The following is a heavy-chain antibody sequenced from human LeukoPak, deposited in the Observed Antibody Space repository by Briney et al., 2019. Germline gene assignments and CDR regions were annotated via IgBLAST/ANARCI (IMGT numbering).Heavy chain of an antibody. Sequence: GGSLRLSCAASGFTFSSYGMHWVRQAPGKGLEWVAFIRYDGSNKYYADSVKGRFTISRDNSKNTLYLQMNSLRAEDTAVYYCAKTLYCSGGSCYGNSSDYWGQGTLATVSS. V-gene: IGHV3-30*02. J-gene: IGHJ4*02. D-gene: IGHD2-15*01. CDR2: IRYDGSNK. CDR1: GFTFSSYG. CDR3: AKTLYCSGGSCYGNSSDY.